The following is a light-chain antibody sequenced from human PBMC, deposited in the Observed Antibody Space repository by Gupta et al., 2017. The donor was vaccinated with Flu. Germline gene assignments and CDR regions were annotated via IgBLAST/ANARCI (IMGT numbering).Light chain of an antibody. J-gene: IGLJ3*02. V-gene: IGLV4-69*01. Sequence: QLVLTQSPSASASLGASVKLTCTLSSGHSSYAIAWHQQQPGKGPRYLMKLNSDGSHSKGDGIPDRLSGSSSGAERYRTISSLQAEDEDDYYCQTWGTGIWVFGGGTKLTVL. CDR1: SGHSSYA. CDR2: LNSDGSH. CDR3: QTWGTGIWV.